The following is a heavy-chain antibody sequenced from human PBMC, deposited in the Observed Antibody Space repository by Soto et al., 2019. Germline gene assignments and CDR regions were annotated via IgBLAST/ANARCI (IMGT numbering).Heavy chain of an antibody. Sequence: ASVKVSCKASGGTFSSYAISWVRQAPGQGLEWMGGIIPIFGTANYAQKFQGRVTITADESTSTAYMELSSLRSEDTAVYYCARDGGIAAGIGDSYYYYMDVWGKGTTVTVSS. D-gene: IGHD2-15*01. V-gene: IGHV1-69*13. J-gene: IGHJ6*03. CDR3: ARDGGIAAGIGDSYYYYMDV. CDR2: IIPIFGTA. CDR1: GGTFSSYA.